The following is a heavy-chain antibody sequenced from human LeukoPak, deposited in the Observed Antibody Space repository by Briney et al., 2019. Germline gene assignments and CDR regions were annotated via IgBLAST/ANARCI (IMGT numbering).Heavy chain of an antibody. Sequence: PSETLSLTCTVSGGSISGYYWSWIRQPPGKGLELIGNIYYTGSTNYNPSLKSRVTISVDTSNNQFSLNLRSVTAADTAVYYCARGLWADYWGQGTLVTVSS. CDR2: IYYTGST. CDR1: GGSISGYY. V-gene: IGHV4-59*01. CDR3: ARGLWADY. J-gene: IGHJ4*02. D-gene: IGHD2/OR15-2a*01.